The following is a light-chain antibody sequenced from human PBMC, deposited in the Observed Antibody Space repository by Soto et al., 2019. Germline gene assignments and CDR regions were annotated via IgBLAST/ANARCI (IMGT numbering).Light chain of an antibody. Sequence: QSALTQPPSASGSFGQSVTISCTGTSSDVGGYNYVSWYQQHPGKAPKLMIYEVSERPSGVPDRFSGSKSGNTASLTVSGLQADDEADYYCSSYSGTNYQYVFGTGTKATVL. J-gene: IGLJ1*01. V-gene: IGLV2-8*01. CDR2: EVS. CDR1: SSDVGGYNY. CDR3: SSYSGTNYQYV.